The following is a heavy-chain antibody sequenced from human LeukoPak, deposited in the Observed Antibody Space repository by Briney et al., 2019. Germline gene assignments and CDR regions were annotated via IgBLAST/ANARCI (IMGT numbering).Heavy chain of an antibody. CDR1: GFTFSSYW. V-gene: IGHV3-7*01. D-gene: IGHD3-9*01. CDR3: ARDGEILTGYYTPGFDY. J-gene: IGHJ4*02. CDR2: IKQDGSEK. Sequence: GGSLRLSCAASGFTFSSYWMSWVRQAPGKGLEWVANIKQDGSEKYYVDSVKGRFTISRDNAKNSLYLQMNSLRAEDTAVYYCARDGEILTGYYTPGFDYWGQGTLVTVSS.